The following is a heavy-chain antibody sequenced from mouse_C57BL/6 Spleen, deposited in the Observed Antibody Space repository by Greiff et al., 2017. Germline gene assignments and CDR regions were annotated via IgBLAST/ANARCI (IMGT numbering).Heavy chain of an antibody. CDR1: GFSLTSYG. Sequence: QVQLQQSGPGLVQPSQSLSITCTVSGFSLTSYGVHWVRQSPGKGLEWLGVIWSGGSTDYNAAFISRLSISKDNSKSQVFVKMNSLQADDTAIYYCARNKSPGYAMDYWGQGTSVTVSS. CDR3: ARNKSPGYAMDY. J-gene: IGHJ4*01. CDR2: IWSGGST. V-gene: IGHV2-2*01. D-gene: IGHD6-2*01.